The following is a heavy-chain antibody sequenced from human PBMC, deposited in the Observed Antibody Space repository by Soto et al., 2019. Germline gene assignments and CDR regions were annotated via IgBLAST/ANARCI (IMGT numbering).Heavy chain of an antibody. Sequence: LRLSCAASGFTFSSYAMHWVRQAPGKGLEWVAVISYDGSNKYYADSVKGRFTISRDNSKNTLYLQMNSLRAEDTAVYYCARAAEDPHYYDSSGYLDYWGQGTLVTVSS. CDR2: ISYDGSNK. J-gene: IGHJ4*02. V-gene: IGHV3-30-3*01. D-gene: IGHD3-22*01. CDR1: GFTFSSYA. CDR3: ARAAEDPHYYDSSGYLDY.